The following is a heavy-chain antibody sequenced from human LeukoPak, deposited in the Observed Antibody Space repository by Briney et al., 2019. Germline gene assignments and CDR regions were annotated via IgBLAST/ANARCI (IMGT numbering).Heavy chain of an antibody. J-gene: IGHJ4*02. CDR2: IYYSGST. CDR3: ARVSSSSWFAPFDY. V-gene: IGHV4-59*01. CDR1: GGSISSYY. Sequence: SETLSLTCTVSGGSISSYYWSWVRQPPGKGLEWIGYIYYSGSTNYNPSLKSRVTISVDTSKNQFSLKLSSVTAADTAVYYCARVSSSSWFAPFDYWGQGTLVTASP. D-gene: IGHD6-13*01.